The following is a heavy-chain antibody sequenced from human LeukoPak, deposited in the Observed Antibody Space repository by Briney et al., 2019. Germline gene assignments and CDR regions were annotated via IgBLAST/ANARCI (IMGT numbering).Heavy chain of an antibody. V-gene: IGHV4-59*01. Sequence: SETLSLTCTVSGGSISGYYWSWIRQPPGKGLEWIAYIYYNGISNYNPSLKSRVIISVDSSKNQFSLKLTSVTAADTAVYYCAKGSSSGYYWYFDLWGRGTLVTVSS. CDR2: IYYNGIS. CDR1: GGSISGYY. D-gene: IGHD6-19*01. J-gene: IGHJ2*01. CDR3: AKGSSSGYYWYFDL.